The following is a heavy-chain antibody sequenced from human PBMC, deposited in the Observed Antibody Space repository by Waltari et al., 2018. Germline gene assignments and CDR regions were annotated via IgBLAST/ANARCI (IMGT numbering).Heavy chain of an antibody. Sequence: QVRLQESGPGLVKPSETLSLTCTVAGSTFSNNYWSWIRQSPGKGLEWIGFIDHRGTTKYNPSLKSRVTISLDTSNNQFSLELRSVTAADTAVDFCARSYFYDNSGYYDYWGQGTLVTVSS. CDR3: ARSYFYDNSGYYDY. CDR2: IDHRGTT. V-gene: IGHV4-59*08. J-gene: IGHJ4*02. CDR1: GSTFSNNY. D-gene: IGHD3-22*01.